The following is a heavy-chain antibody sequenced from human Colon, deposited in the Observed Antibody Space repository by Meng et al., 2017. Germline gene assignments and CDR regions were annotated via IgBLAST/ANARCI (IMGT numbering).Heavy chain of an antibody. CDR1: GGSISSSGYY. J-gene: IGHJ4*02. CDR3: ARVSKIVGAIGDY. CDR2: IYYSGNT. Sequence: QLQLQESGPGLVKPSETLSLTCTVSGGSISSSGYYWGWIRQPPGKGLEWIGSIYYSGNTYYNPSLESRVTTSVDTSKNQFSLKLSSVTAADTAVYYCARVSKIVGAIGDYWGQGTLVTVSS. D-gene: IGHD1-26*01. V-gene: IGHV4-39*01.